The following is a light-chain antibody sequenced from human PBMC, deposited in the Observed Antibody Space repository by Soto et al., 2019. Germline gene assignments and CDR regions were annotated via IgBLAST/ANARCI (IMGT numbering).Light chain of an antibody. CDR3: QQLNSYPLT. V-gene: IGKV1-9*01. Sequence: DIQLTQSPSFLSASVGDRVTIPCRASQGIISYLAGYQQKPGKAPKLLIYAASTLQSGVPSRFSGSGSGTEFTLTISSLQPEDFATYYCQQLNSYPLTFGGGTKVEIK. CDR2: AAS. CDR1: QGIISY. J-gene: IGKJ4*01.